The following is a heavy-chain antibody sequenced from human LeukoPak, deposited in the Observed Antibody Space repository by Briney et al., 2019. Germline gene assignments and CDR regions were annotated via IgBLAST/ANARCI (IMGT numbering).Heavy chain of an antibody. Sequence: GGSLRLSCAASGFTFSSYGMHWVRQAPGKGLEWVAFIRYDGSNKYYADSVKGRFTISRDNSKNTLYLQMNSLRAEDTAVYYCAKSSFYCSSTSCYSPDYYYYYMDVWGKGTTVTVSS. CDR1: GFTFSSYG. J-gene: IGHJ6*03. CDR2: IRYDGSNK. V-gene: IGHV3-30*02. CDR3: AKSSFYCSSTSCYSPDYYYYYMDV. D-gene: IGHD2-2*02.